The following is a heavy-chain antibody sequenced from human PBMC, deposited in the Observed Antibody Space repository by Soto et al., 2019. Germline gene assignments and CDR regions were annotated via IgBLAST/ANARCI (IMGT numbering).Heavy chain of an antibody. V-gene: IGHV1-18*01. J-gene: IGHJ5*02. D-gene: IGHD3-16*01. CDR3: ARSSGGVYGIIIEGTNWFAP. Sequence: QVQLVQSGAEVKKPGASVKVSCKASNYSFSSFGITWMRQAPGQGLEWMGWINPSNENTNYAQNLQGRVTLTTDTSTSTAYMELRSLRSDDTAVYYCARSSGGVYGIIIEGTNWFAPWGQGTLVTVSS. CDR1: NYSFSSFG. CDR2: INPSNENT.